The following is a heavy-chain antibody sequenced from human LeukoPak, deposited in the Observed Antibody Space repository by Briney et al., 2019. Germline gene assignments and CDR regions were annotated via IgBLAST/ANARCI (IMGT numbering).Heavy chain of an antibody. J-gene: IGHJ5*02. D-gene: IGHD1/OR15-1a*01. CDR3: ARDLNNRRGFDP. V-gene: IGHV1-46*01. CDR1: GYTFTSYY. CDR2: INPSGGST. Sequence: ASVKVSCKASGYTFTSYYMHWVRQPPGQGLEWMGIINPSGGSTSYAQKFQGRVTMTRDTSTSTVYMELSSLRSEDTAVYYCARDLNNRRGFDPWGQGTLVTVSS.